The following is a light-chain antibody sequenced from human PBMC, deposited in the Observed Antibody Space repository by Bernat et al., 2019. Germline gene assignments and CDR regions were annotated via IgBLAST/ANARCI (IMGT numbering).Light chain of an antibody. CDR2: GAS. CDR1: QSVSSSY. Sequence: EIVLTLSPGTLSLSPGERATLSCRASQSVSSSYLAWYHQKPGQAPRLLIYGASTRSTGIPDRFIGSGSGTDFTLTINRLEPEDLAVYSCQQYGDSPLTFGQGTKLEIK. CDR3: QQYGDSPLT. J-gene: IGKJ1*01. V-gene: IGKV3-20*01.